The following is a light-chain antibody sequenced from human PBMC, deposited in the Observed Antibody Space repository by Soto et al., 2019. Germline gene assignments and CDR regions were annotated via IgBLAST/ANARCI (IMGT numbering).Light chain of an antibody. J-gene: IGLJ1*01. CDR2: SDY. CDR3: AAGNDALYAYV. V-gene: IGLV1-44*01. CDR1: SSNVGSNP. Sequence: QSVLTQPPSASGTPGQGVTISCSGSSSNVGSNPVNWYQQLPGTAPKLLIYSDYQRPSGVPDRFSGSKSGTSASLAIRGLQSEDGVNYSCAAGNDALYAYVFEPGTRAPAL.